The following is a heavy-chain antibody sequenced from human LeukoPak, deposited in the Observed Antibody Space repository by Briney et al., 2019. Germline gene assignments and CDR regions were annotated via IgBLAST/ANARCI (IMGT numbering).Heavy chain of an antibody. D-gene: IGHD3-22*01. CDR2: IIPIFGTA. J-gene: IGHJ5*02. CDR3: ARSVYYYDSSGPSGYWFDP. CDR1: GGTFSSYA. Sequence: SVKVSCKASGGTFSSYAISWVRQAPGQGLEWMGGIIPIFGTANYAQKFQGRVTITADKSTSTAYMELRSLRSDDTAVYYCARSVYYYDSSGPSGYWFDPWGQGTLVTVSS. V-gene: IGHV1-69*06.